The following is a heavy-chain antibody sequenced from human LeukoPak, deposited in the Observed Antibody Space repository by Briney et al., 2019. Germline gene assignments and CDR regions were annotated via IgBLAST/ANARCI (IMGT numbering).Heavy chain of an antibody. CDR3: AKDPDEAVAGTPFDY. J-gene: IGHJ4*02. CDR1: GFTFSSYG. V-gene: IGHV3-30*02. Sequence: SGGSLRLSCAASGFTFSSYGMHWVRQAPGKGLEWVAFIRYDGSNKYYADSVKGRFTISRDSSKNTLYLQMNSLRAEDTAVYYCAKDPDEAVAGTPFDYWGQGTLVTVSS. D-gene: IGHD6-19*01. CDR2: IRYDGSNK.